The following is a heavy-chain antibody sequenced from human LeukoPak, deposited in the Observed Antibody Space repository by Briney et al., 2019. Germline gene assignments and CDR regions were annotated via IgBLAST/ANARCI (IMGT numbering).Heavy chain of an antibody. Sequence: GGSLRLSCAASGFTFSSYGMHWVRQAPGKGLEWVAVISYDGSNKYYADSVEGRFTISRDNSKNTLYLQMNSLRAEDTAVYYCAKGEFGVVTANFDYWGQGTLSPSPQ. CDR3: AKGEFGVVTANFDY. CDR2: ISYDGSNK. J-gene: IGHJ4*02. D-gene: IGHD2-21*02. V-gene: IGHV3-30*18. CDR1: GFTFSSYG.